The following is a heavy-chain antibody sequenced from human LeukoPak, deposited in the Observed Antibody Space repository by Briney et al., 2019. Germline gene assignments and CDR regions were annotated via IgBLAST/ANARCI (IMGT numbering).Heavy chain of an antibody. D-gene: IGHD1-7*01. V-gene: IGHV4-34*01. Sequence: PSETLSLTCAVYGGSFSGYYWSWIRQPPGEGLEWIGEINHSGSTNYNPSLKSRVTISVDTSKNQFSLKLSSVTAADTAVYYCAGDPPRITGTTSFDYWGQGTLVTVSS. J-gene: IGHJ4*02. CDR3: AGDPPRITGTTSFDY. CDR2: INHSGST. CDR1: GGSFSGYY.